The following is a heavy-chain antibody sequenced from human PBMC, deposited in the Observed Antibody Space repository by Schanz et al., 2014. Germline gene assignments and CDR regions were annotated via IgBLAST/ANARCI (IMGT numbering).Heavy chain of an antibody. D-gene: IGHD2-8*01. Sequence: DVQLVESGGGLVQSGGSLRLSCAASGFNFGDYYMTWVRQAPGKGLESVAKINPDGSGKYYVVSVEGRFTISRDNAKKSLDLHMNSLTAEDTAVYYCARLGRMGAFDIWGQGTMVTVSS. CDR2: INPDGSGK. CDR1: GFNFGDYY. CDR3: ARLGRMGAFDI. J-gene: IGHJ3*02. V-gene: IGHV3-7*01.